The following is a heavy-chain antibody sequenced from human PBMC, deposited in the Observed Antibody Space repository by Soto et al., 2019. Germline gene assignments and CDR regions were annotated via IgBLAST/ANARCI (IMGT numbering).Heavy chain of an antibody. D-gene: IGHD3-22*01. CDR3: ARGPADYDSSGYYIFDD. CDR2: ISYDGSNK. V-gene: IGHV3-30-3*01. Sequence: GGSLRLSCAASGFTFSSYAMHWVRQAPGKGLEWVAVISYDGSNKYYADSVKGRFTISRDNSKNTLYLQMNSLRAEDTAVYYCARGPADYDSSGYYIFDDWGQGTLVTVSS. CDR1: GFTFSSYA. J-gene: IGHJ4*02.